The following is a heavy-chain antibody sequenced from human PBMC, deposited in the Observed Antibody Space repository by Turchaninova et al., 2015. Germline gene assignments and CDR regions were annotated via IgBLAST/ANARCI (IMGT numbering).Heavy chain of an antibody. V-gene: IGHV2-26*02. D-gene: IGHD3-10*01. CDR3: ARVDFDNFGEFYWFDP. J-gene: IGHJ5*02. CDR2: IFPNDRK. Sequence: QVTLQESGPGLVKPKEPFPMTSPVPFGNTNMGVSWTRQPPGKALSGLANIFPNDRKSYKTSLKDRLTISRDTSTSQVLLNRTNVDPADTGTYFCARVDFDNFGEFYWFDPWGQGTLVTVSS. CDR1: FGNTNMG.